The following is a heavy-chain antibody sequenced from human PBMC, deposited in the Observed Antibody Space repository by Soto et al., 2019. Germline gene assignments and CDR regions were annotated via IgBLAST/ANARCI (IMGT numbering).Heavy chain of an antibody. CDR2: IYYSGST. D-gene: IGHD5-18*01. V-gene: IGHV4-39*01. J-gene: IGHJ6*02. CDR1: GGSISSSSYY. CDR3: ATLDTAMVNPWVAPYYYDGMDV. Sequence: QLQLQESGPGLVKPSETLSLTCTVSGGSISSSSYYWGWIRQPPGKGLEWIGSIYYSGSTYYNPSLKSRVTISVDTSKNQFSLKLSSVPAADTAVYYCATLDTAMVNPWVAPYYYDGMDVWGQGTTVTVSS.